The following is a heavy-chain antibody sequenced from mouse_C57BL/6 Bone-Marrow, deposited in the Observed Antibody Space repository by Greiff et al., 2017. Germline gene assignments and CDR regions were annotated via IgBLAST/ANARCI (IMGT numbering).Heavy chain of an antibody. CDR2: IHPNSGST. J-gene: IGHJ2*01. D-gene: IGHD1-1*01. CDR1: GYTFTSYW. CDR3: ARAPKFITTVVGYFDY. V-gene: IGHV1-64*01. Sequence: QVQLQQPGAELVKPGASVKLSCKASGYTFTSYWMHWVKQRPGQGLEWIGTIHPNSGSTNYNEKFKSKATLTVDKSSSTAYMQLSSLTSEDSAVYYGARAPKFITTVVGYFDYWGQGTTLTVSS.